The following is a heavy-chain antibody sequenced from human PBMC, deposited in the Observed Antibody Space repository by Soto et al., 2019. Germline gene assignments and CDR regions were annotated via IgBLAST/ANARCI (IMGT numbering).Heavy chain of an antibody. Sequence: QVQLQESGPGLVKPSQTLSLTCTVSGGSISSGGYYWSLIRQHPGKGLEWIGYIYYSGATYYNPSLKGRVTISVDASKNQFSLKLSSVTAADTAVYYCARGGLGYCSGGSCYSAELSRYYYGMDVWGQGTTVTVSS. V-gene: IGHV4-31*03. CDR2: IYYSGAT. CDR1: GGSISSGGYY. D-gene: IGHD2-15*01. CDR3: ARGGLGYCSGGSCYSAELSRYYYGMDV. J-gene: IGHJ6*02.